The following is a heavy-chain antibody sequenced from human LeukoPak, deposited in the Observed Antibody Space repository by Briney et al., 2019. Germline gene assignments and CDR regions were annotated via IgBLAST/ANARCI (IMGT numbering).Heavy chain of an antibody. J-gene: IGHJ4*02. CDR2: INPDGGST. CDR1: GYTFTSYW. CDR3: ARAPRNSSTKLDY. Sequence: ASVKVSCKASGYTFTSYWIQWVRQAPGQGLEWMGLINPDGGSTAYAHRFQGRVTMTRDTSTSTVYMDFSSLRSEDTALYYCARAPRNSSTKLDYWGQGTLVTVSS. V-gene: IGHV1-46*01. D-gene: IGHD6-13*01.